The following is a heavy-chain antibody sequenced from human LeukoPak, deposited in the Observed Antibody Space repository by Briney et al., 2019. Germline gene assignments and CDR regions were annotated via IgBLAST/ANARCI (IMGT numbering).Heavy chain of an antibody. CDR2: IKTDGSST. CDR3: GPEAALGY. D-gene: IGHD1-14*01. CDR1: GFIFTNYE. J-gene: IGHJ4*02. Sequence: GGSLRLSCAASGFIFTNYEMNWVRQAPGKGLVWVSRIKTDGSSTTYADSVKGRFTISRDNAKNTLYLQMNSLRVDDTAVYYCGPEAALGYWGQGTLVTVSS. V-gene: IGHV3-74*01.